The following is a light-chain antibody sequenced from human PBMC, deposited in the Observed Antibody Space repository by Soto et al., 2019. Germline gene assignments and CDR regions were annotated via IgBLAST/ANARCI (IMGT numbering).Light chain of an antibody. CDR3: KKYGTSHIN. V-gene: IGKV3-20*01. CDR1: QIVRSSD. Sequence: IVLPPSLGTLSFSPVDISPLFCISSQIVRSSDLAWYQQKHGQTPSLLIYGASSRATGTPDRFSGSGSGKDFTLTIRRMEPEDLEVYYCKKYGTSHINCGGGNKVDIK. CDR2: GAS. J-gene: IGKJ4*01.